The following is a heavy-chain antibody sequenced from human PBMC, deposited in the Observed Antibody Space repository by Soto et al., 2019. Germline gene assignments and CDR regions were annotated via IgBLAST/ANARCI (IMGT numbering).Heavy chain of an antibody. Sequence: GGSLRLSCAASGFTFSSYWMSWVRQAPGKGLEWVANIKQDGSEKYYVDSVKGRFTISRDNAKNSLYLQMNSLRAEGTAVYYCARTVARIAVAGTHSDYWGQGTLVTVSS. CDR2: IKQDGSEK. CDR3: ARTVARIAVAGTHSDY. J-gene: IGHJ4*02. V-gene: IGHV3-7*01. CDR1: GFTFSSYW. D-gene: IGHD6-19*01.